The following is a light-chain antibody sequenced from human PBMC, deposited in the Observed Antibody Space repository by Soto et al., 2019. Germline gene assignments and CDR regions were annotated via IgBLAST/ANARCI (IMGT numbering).Light chain of an antibody. CDR2: DAS. CDR3: QQYNSWPLT. Sequence: EVVMTQSPATLSLSPGERSTLSCRASQSVNTYLAWYQQRPGRAPRLLIYDASHRATGIPDRFSGSGSGTDFTLTISSLEPEDFAVYYCQQYNSWPLTFGGGTTVDIK. CDR1: QSVNTY. J-gene: IGKJ4*01. V-gene: IGKV3-11*01.